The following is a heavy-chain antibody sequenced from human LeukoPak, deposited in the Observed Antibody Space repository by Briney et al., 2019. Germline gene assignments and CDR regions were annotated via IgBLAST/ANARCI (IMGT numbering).Heavy chain of an antibody. V-gene: IGHV4-4*09. CDR1: GDSTSSYF. CDR2: ISTSGTT. D-gene: IGHD6-19*01. Sequence: PPETMSLTRIVFGDSTSSYFGRCVRPPPGEVLGWIGYISTSGTTNSRPSLLSRVTMSIDTTEYLVSMNVRSVTAADTAMYFCARRMGVAGIRGHYYFDYWGQGTMAIVSS. J-gene: IGHJ4*02. CDR3: ARRMGVAGIRGHYYFDY.